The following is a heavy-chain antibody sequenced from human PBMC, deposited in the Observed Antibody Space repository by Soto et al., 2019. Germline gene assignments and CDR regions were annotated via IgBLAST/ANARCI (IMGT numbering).Heavy chain of an antibody. V-gene: IGHV3-30*18. D-gene: IGHD6-6*01. CDR1: GFTFSSYG. CDR2: ISYDGSNK. J-gene: IGHJ6*02. CDR3: AKGMEHLVVPYYYYGMDV. Sequence: PGGSLRLSCAASGFTFSSYGMHWVRQAPGKGLEWVAVISYDGSNKYYADSVKGRFTISRDNSKNTLYLQMNSLRAEDTAVYYCAKGMEHLVVPYYYYGMDVWGQGTTVTVSS.